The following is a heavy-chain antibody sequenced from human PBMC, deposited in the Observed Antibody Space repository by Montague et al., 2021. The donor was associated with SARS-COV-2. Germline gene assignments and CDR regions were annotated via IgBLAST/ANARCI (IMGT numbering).Heavy chain of an antibody. Sequence: SETLSPTCSVSGGSITTYYRSWVRQPAGKGLEWIGRLSTSGSTNYNPSLKSRVTMSLDTSKNQVSLKLSSVTAADTAVYYCARDASSANSPANNWFDSWGQGTLVAVSS. V-gene: IGHV4-4*07. J-gene: IGHJ5*01. CDR1: GGSITTYY. CDR2: LSTSGST. D-gene: IGHD4/OR15-4a*01. CDR3: ARDASSANSPANNWFDS.